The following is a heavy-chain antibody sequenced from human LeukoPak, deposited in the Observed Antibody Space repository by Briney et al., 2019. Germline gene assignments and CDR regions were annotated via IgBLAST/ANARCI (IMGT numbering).Heavy chain of an antibody. CDR3: ARAQPYYYGSGSYLSNYYYYMDV. D-gene: IGHD3-10*01. CDR1: GITGYS. Sequence: GGSLRLSCAASGITGYSMHWVRQAPGKGLEWVAFIRYDGSNKYYADSVKGRFTISRDNSKNTLYLQMNSLRAEDTAVYYCARAQPYYYGSGSYLSNYYYYMDVWGKGTTVTISS. V-gene: IGHV3-30*02. CDR2: IRYDGSNK. J-gene: IGHJ6*03.